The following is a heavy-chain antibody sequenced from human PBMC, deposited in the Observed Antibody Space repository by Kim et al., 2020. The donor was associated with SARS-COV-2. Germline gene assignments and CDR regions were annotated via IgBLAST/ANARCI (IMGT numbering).Heavy chain of an antibody. CDR3: ARVLTSGWSYFYY. J-gene: IGHJ4*02. CDR2: ISSSSSYI. D-gene: IGHD6-19*01. V-gene: IGHV3-21*04. Sequence: GGSLRLSCAASGFTFSSYSMNWVRQAPGKGLEWISSISSSSSYIYYADSVKGRFTISRDNARASLYLQMNSLRAEDTAVYYCARVLTSGWSYFYYCGQGT. CDR1: GFTFSSYS.